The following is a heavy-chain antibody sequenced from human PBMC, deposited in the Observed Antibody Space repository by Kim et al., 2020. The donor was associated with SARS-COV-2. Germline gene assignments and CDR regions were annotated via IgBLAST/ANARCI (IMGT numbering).Heavy chain of an antibody. CDR1: GGSISGYF. J-gene: IGHJ4*02. CDR2: VSYIGNT. V-gene: IGHV4-39*01. Sequence: SETLSLTCNVYGGSISGYFWGWIRQPPGKGLEWIGSVSYIGNTHYNPSLKTRLTISVDTSKNQLSLNLKSVTATDTAVYYCARGSSSGTNRLDSWGQGTLDTVSS. D-gene: IGHD1-7*01. CDR3: ARGSSSGTNRLDS.